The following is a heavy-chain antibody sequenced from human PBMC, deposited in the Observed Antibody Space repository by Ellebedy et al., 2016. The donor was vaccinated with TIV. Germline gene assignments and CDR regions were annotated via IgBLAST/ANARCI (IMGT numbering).Heavy chain of an antibody. Sequence: GESLKISXAASGFTFSSYWMHWVRQAPGKGLVWVSRINSDGSSTSYADSVKGRFTISRDNAKNTLYLQMNSLRAEDTAVYYCARDPSGKYIWGSYRHPPDYWGQGTLVTVSS. J-gene: IGHJ4*02. D-gene: IGHD3-16*02. CDR2: INSDGSST. V-gene: IGHV3-74*01. CDR3: ARDPSGKYIWGSYRHPPDY. CDR1: GFTFSSYW.